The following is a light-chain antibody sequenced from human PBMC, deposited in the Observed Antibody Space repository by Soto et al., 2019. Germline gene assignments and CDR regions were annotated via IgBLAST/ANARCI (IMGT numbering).Light chain of an antibody. J-gene: IGLJ1*01. Sequence: ELAQPPSVSVAPGQTARITCGGNNIGSKNVHWYQQKSGQAPVLVVYDESDRPSGIPERFSGSNSRDTATLTISRVEAGDEADYYCQVWDRLSDYVFGSGTKVTVL. V-gene: IGLV3-21*02. CDR1: NIGSKN. CDR3: QVWDRLSDYV. CDR2: DES.